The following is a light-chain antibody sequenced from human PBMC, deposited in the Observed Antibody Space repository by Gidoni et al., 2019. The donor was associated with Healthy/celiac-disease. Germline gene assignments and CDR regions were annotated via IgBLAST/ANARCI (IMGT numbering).Light chain of an antibody. V-gene: IGKV3-20*01. CDR1: QSVRSSY. CDR3: QQYGSSPGT. CDR2: GAS. Sequence: TVFRQSQGTLSLSPGERATLSCSASQSVRSSYLAWYQQKPGQAPRLLIYGASSRATGIPDMFSSSGSWTDFPLDISRLEREDFAVYYCQQYGSSPGTFGQGTKVEIK. J-gene: IGKJ1*01.